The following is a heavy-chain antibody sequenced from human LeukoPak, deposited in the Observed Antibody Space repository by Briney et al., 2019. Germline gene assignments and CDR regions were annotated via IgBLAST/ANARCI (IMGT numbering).Heavy chain of an antibody. CDR2: MNPNSGNT. CDR3: ARGLEPAALKQWLVDWRFDP. CDR1: GYTFTSYD. D-gene: IGHD6-19*01. V-gene: IGHV1-8*01. Sequence: ASVKVSRKASGYTFTSYDINWVRQATGQGLEWMGWMNPNSGNTGYAQKFQGRVTMTRNTSISTAYMELSSLRSEDTAVYYCARGLEPAALKQWLVDWRFDPWGQGTLVTVSS. J-gene: IGHJ5*02.